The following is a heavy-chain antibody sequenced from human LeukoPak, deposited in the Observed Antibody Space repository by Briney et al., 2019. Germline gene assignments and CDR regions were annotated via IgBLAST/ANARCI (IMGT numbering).Heavy chain of an antibody. CDR3: ARDAHSSGWLEGVYYYYYYYMDV. J-gene: IGHJ6*03. V-gene: IGHV3-23*01. CDR1: GFTFSSYA. Sequence: GGSLRLSCAASGFTFSSYAMSWVRQAPGKGLEWVSAISGSGGSTYYADSVKGRFTISRDNAKNSLYLQMNSLRAEDTAVYYCARDAHSSGWLEGVYYYYYYYMDVWGKGTTVTISS. CDR2: ISGSGGST. D-gene: IGHD6-19*01.